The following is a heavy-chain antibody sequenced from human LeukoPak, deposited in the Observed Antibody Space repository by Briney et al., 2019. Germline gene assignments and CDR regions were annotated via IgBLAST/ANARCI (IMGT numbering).Heavy chain of an antibody. Sequence: PGGSLRLSCAASGFTFSSYAMSWVRQAPGKGLEWVSAISGSGGSTYYADSVKGRFTISRDNSKNTLYLQMNSLRDEDTAVYYCAKDCHSNPRSLVTTYFYYYMDVWGKGTTVTISS. D-gene: IGHD4-17*01. V-gene: IGHV3-23*01. CDR3: AKDCHSNPRSLVTTYFYYYMDV. CDR2: ISGSGGST. CDR1: GFTFSSYA. J-gene: IGHJ6*03.